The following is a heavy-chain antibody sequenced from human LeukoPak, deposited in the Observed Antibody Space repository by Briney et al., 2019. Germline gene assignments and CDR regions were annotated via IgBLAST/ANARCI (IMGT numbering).Heavy chain of an antibody. V-gene: IGHV4-59*08. CDR3: AGAMAYYYDSSGYLPSDI. CDR1: GGSLSSYS. Sequence: SETLSLTCIVSGGSLSSYSWSWIRQPPGKGLEWIGSIYYIGSTNYNPSLKNRVTISVDTPKNQISLKLRSVTAADTAVYYCAGAMAYYYDSSGYLPSDIWAQGTIVTVSS. CDR2: IYYIGST. D-gene: IGHD3-22*01. J-gene: IGHJ3*02.